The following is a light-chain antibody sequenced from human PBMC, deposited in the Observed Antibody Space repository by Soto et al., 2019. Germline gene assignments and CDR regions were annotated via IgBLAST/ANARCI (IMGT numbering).Light chain of an antibody. CDR2: EVS. Sequence: HSVLTQPPSASGSPGQSVTISCTGTSSDVGGYNYVSWYQQHPGKAPKLMIYEVSKRPSGVPDRFSGSKSGNTASLTVSGLQAEDEADYYYSSYAGSNNLVFGGGTKLTVL. CDR1: SSDVGGYNY. J-gene: IGLJ2*01. CDR3: SSYAGSNNLV. V-gene: IGLV2-8*01.